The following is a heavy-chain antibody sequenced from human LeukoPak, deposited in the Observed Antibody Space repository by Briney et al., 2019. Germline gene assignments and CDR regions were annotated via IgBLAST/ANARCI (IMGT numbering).Heavy chain of an antibody. V-gene: IGHV1-69*05. D-gene: IGHD1-26*01. CDR1: GYTFTGYY. J-gene: IGHJ4*02. Sequence: GASVKVSCKASGYTFTGYYMHWVRQAPGQGLEWMGGTIPIFGTANYAQKFQGRVAITTDESTSTAYMELSSLRSEDTAVYYCARVFARSGEIGGSYYYYWGQGTLVTVSS. CDR2: TIPIFGTA. CDR3: ARVFARSGEIGGSYYYY.